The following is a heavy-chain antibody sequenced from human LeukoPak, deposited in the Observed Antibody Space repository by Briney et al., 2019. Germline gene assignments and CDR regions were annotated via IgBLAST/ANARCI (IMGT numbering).Heavy chain of an antibody. D-gene: IGHD6-19*01. J-gene: IGHJ4*02. CDR1: GFTFSSYA. CDR3: ARLKIAGIAVAGAFDY. Sequence: GRSLRLSCAASGFTFSSYAMHWVRQAPGKGLEWVAVISYDGSNKYYADSVKGRFTISRDNSKNTLYLQMNSLRAEDTAVYYCARLKIAGIAVAGAFDYWGQGTLVTVSS. V-gene: IGHV3-30*14. CDR2: ISYDGSNK.